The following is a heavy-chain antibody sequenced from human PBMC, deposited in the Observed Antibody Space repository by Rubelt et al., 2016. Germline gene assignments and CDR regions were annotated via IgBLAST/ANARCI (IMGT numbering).Heavy chain of an antibody. CDR3: ARGAHYYYYDSSGYDY. J-gene: IGHJ4*02. D-gene: IGHD3-22*01. CDR2: ISSSSSYT. V-gene: IGHV3-11*06. Sequence: YISSSSSYTNYADSVKGRFTISRDNAKNSLYLQMNSLRAEDTAVYYCARGAHYYYYDSSGYDYWGQGTLVTVSS.